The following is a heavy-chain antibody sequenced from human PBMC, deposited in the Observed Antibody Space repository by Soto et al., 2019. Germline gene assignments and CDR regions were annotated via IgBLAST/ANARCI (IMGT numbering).Heavy chain of an antibody. CDR1: GYSFTSYW. CDR3: ARSSSGYDSAPYYYYGMDV. D-gene: IGHD5-12*01. Sequence: GESLKISCKGSGYSFTSYWISWVRQMPGKGLEWMGRIDPSDSYTNYSPSFQGHVTTSADKSISTAYLQWSSLKASDTAMYYCARSSSGYDSAPYYYYGMDVWGQGTTVTVSS. CDR2: IDPSDSYT. V-gene: IGHV5-10-1*01. J-gene: IGHJ6*02.